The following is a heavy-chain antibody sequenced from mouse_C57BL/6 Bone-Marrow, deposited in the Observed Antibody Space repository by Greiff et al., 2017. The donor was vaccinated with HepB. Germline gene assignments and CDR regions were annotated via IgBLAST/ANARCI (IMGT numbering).Heavy chain of an antibody. CDR2: FYPGSGSI. CDR3: ARHESSIYHYTRGLEYFDV. V-gene: IGHV1-62-2*01. Sequence: VKLMESGAELVKPGASVKLSCKASGYTFTEYTIHWVKQRSGQGLEWIGWFYPGSGSIKYNEKFKDKATLTADKSSSTVYMELSRLTSEDSAVYFCARHESSIYHYTRGLEYFDVWGTGTTVTVSS. CDR1: GYTFTEYT. J-gene: IGHJ1*03. D-gene: IGHD1-1*01.